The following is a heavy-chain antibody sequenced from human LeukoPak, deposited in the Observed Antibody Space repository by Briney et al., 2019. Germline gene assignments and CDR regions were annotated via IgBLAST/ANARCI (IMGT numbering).Heavy chain of an antibody. CDR2: ISSSSSTI. D-gene: IGHD3-10*01. CDR3: ARDTMVRGVNPPYHFDY. Sequence: PGGSLRLSCAASGFTFSTYSMNWVRQAPGKGLEWGSYISSSSSTIYYADSVKGRFTISRDNAKNSLYLQMNTLRDEDTAVYYCARDTMVRGVNPPYHFDYWGQGALVTVSS. V-gene: IGHV3-48*02. CDR1: GFTFSTYS. J-gene: IGHJ4*02.